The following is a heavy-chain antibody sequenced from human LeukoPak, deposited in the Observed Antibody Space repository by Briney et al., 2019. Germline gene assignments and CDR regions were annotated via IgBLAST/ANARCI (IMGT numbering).Heavy chain of an antibody. V-gene: IGHV1-8*01. D-gene: IGHD6-13*01. CDR1: GYTFTNYD. CDR2: MNPNSGST. Sequence: GASVKVSCKASGYTFTNYDINWVRQAPGQGLEWMGWMNPNSGSTGYAQQFQGRVTMTRNTSISTAYMELSRLRSDDTAVYYCAFRTDDLHSSSWYFYYYYYMDVWGKGTTVTISS. J-gene: IGHJ6*03. CDR3: AFRTDDLHSSSWYFYYYYYMDV.